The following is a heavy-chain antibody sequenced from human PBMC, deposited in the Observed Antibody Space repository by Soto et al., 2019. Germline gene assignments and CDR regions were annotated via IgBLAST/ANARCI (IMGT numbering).Heavy chain of an antibody. D-gene: IGHD3-16*01. CDR2: INPDGDIT. Sequence: QVQLVQSGAEVKKPGASVKVSCKTSGFTFSTFYMHWMRQAPGQGPEWMGIINPDGDITNFAQKFQGRVTLTRDTSTSTVYMELSSLRSEDTAVYYCAKDLNFGPDYWGQGTLVNVSS. V-gene: IGHV1-46*01. J-gene: IGHJ4*02. CDR3: AKDLNFGPDY. CDR1: GFTFSTFY.